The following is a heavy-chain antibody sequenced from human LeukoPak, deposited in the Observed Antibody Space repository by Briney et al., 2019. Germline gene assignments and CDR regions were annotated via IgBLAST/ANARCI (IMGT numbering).Heavy chain of an antibody. CDR1: GFTFSSYA. J-gene: IGHJ4*02. CDR2: ISGSGGST. D-gene: IGHD3-10*01. V-gene: IGHV3-23*01. Sequence: GGSLRLSCAASGFTFSSYAMGWVRQAPGKGLEWVSAISGSGGSTYYADSVKGRFTISRDNSKHTLYLQMNSLRAEDTAVYYCATDYGSGSYVSPRDYWGRGTLVTVSS. CDR3: ATDYGSGSYVSPRDY.